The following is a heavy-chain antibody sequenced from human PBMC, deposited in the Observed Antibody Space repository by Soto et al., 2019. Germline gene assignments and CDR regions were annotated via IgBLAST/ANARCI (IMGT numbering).Heavy chain of an antibody. D-gene: IGHD2-15*01. V-gene: IGHV3-23*01. CDR1: GFTFSSYA. J-gene: IGHJ4*02. CDR2: ISGSGGST. CDR3: AKDRGVVVVAATTIDY. Sequence: GGSLRLSCAASGFTFSSYAMSWVRQAPGKGLEWVSAISGSGGSTYYADSVKGRFTISRDNSKNTLYLQMNSLRAEDTAVYYCAKDRGVVVVAATTIDYWGQGTLVTVSS.